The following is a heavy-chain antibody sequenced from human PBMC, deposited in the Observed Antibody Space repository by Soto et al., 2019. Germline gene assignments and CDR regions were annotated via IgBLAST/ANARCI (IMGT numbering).Heavy chain of an antibody. Sequence: QVQLVESGGGLVKPGGSLRLSCAASGFTFSDYYMSWIRQAPGKGLEWVSYITSSSSYTIYADSARGRFTISRDNAKNSLFLQMNSLRAEDTAVYYCARADHYDTSGYWKWGQGTLVTVSS. CDR3: ARADHYDTSGYWK. D-gene: IGHD3-22*01. V-gene: IGHV3-11*05. J-gene: IGHJ4*02. CDR1: GFTFSDYY. CDR2: ITSSSSYT.